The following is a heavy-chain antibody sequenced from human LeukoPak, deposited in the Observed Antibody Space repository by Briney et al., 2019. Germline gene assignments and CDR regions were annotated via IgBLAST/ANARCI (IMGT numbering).Heavy chain of an antibody. CDR2: ISSSGSTK. CDR1: GFTFSTYN. CDR3: VRETSHVFDF. Sequence: GGSLRLSCAASGFTFSTYNMTWVRQAPGKGLEWVSYISSSGSTKYYADSVKGRFTISRDNVKNSLFLQMNSLSDEDTAVYYCVRETSHVFDFWGQGTMVTVSS. V-gene: IGHV3-48*02. J-gene: IGHJ3*01.